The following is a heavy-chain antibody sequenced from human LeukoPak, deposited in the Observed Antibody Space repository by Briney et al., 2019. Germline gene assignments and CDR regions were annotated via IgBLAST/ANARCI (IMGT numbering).Heavy chain of an antibody. V-gene: IGHV4-34*01. CDR3: ARAYDCSSTSCYYFDY. D-gene: IGHD2-2*01. CDR2: INHSGST. Sequence: SETLSLTCAVYGGSLSGYYWSWIRQPPGKGLEWIGEINHSGSTNYNPSLKSRVTISVGTSKNQFSLKLSSVTAADTAVYYCARAYDCSSTSCYYFDYWGQGTLVTVSS. J-gene: IGHJ4*02. CDR1: GGSLSGYY.